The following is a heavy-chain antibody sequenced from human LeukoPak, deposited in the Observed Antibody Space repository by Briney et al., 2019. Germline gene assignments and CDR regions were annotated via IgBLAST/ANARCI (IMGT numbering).Heavy chain of an antibody. CDR3: ARKDAFDI. J-gene: IGHJ3*02. V-gene: IGHV3-66*01. CDR1: GFTVISNY. Sequence: PGGSLRLSCAASGFTVISNYMSWVRQAPGKGLEWVSVIYSGGSAYYADSVKGRFTIPRDNSKNTLYLQMNGLRAEDTAMYYCARKDAFDIWGQGTMVTVSS. CDR2: IYSGGSA.